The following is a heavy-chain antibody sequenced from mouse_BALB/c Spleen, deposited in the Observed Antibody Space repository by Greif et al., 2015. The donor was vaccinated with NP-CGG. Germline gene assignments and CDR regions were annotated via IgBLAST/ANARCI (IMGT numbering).Heavy chain of an antibody. CDR1: GFTFSSYA. CDR3: ARPLLGAY. CDR2: ISSGGSYT. Sequence: EVKLVESGGGLVKPGGSLKLSCAASGFTFSSYAMSWVRQTPEKRLEWVATISSGGSYTYYPDSVKGRFTISRDNAKNTLYLQMSSLRSEDTAMYYCARPLLGAYWGQGTLVTVSA. D-gene: IGHD2-10*01. J-gene: IGHJ3*01. V-gene: IGHV5-9-1*01.